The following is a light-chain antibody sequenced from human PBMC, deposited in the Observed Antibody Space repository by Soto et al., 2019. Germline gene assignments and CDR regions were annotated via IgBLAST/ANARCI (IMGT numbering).Light chain of an antibody. CDR2: EVS. V-gene: IGLV2-8*01. CDR1: SADIGGYNY. Sequence: QSALTQPPSASGSPGQSVTISCTGTSADIGGYNYVSWYQQHPGKAPKLLIYEVSKRPSGVPDRFSGSKSGNTASLTVSGPQAEDEADYYCSSYVGTNTLVFGGGTKLTVL. J-gene: IGLJ2*01. CDR3: SSYVGTNTLV.